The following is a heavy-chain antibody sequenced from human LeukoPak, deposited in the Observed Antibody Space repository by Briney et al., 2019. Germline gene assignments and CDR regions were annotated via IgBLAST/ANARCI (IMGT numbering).Heavy chain of an antibody. Sequence: PSGTLSLTCAVSGGSISSDNWWSWVRQPPGKGLEWIGEIYHSGNTNYNPSLKSRVTIPVDTSKNQFSLKLRSVTAADTAMYYCARDLFGSGSYTPFDYWGQGTLVTVSS. J-gene: IGHJ4*02. CDR1: GGSISSDNW. CDR2: IYHSGNT. CDR3: ARDLFGSGSYTPFDY. D-gene: IGHD3-10*01. V-gene: IGHV4-4*02.